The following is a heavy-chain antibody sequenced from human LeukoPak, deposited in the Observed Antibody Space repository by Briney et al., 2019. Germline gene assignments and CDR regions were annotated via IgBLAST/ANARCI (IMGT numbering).Heavy chain of an antibody. CDR3: ARANDYGGNTNFDY. D-gene: IGHD4-23*01. Sequence: SETLSLTCAVYGGSFSGYYWSWVRQPPGKGLEWIGEIYYTGNTNCNPSLKSRVTISVDKSNNQFSLNLSSVTAADTAVYYCARANDYGGNTNFDYWGQGTLVTVSS. CDR2: IYYTGNT. V-gene: IGHV4-34*01. J-gene: IGHJ4*02. CDR1: GGSFSGYY.